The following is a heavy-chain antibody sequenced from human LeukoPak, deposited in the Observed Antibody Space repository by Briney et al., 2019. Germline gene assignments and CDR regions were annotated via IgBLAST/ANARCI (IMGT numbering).Heavy chain of an antibody. Sequence: GGSLRLSCAASGFTFSSYWMSWVRQAPGEGLGWVANIKQDGSENTYVDSVKGRFTISRDNAKNSLYLQMNSLRAEHTAVYYCASTGYSSGWYFDYWGQGTLVTVSS. J-gene: IGHJ4*02. CDR2: IKQDGSEN. V-gene: IGHV3-7*01. CDR3: ASTGYSSGWYFDY. D-gene: IGHD6-19*01. CDR1: GFTFSSYW.